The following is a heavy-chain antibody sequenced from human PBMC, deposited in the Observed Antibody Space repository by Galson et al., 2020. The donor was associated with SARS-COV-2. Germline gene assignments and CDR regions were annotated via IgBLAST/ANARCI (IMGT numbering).Heavy chain of an antibody. CDR2: IYYSGNT. CDR1: GGSISSVGYY. CDR3: ARAPRKPATYYYDTSGWGAIDI. J-gene: IGHJ3*02. D-gene: IGHD3-22*01. Sequence: SETLSLTCTVSGGSISSVGYYWSWIRQHPVKGLEWIGYIYYSGNTYYNPSLKSRVSISRDTSKNQFSLKLSSVTAADTAVYYCARAPRKPATYYYDTSGWGAIDIWGQGTMVTVSS. V-gene: IGHV4-31*03.